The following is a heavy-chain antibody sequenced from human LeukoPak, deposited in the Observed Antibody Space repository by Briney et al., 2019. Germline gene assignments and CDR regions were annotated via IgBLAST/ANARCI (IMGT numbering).Heavy chain of an antibody. Sequence: GESLKISFKGSGXSFTSYCIDWVRQMPGKGLERMGIIYPGDSDTRYSPSFQGQVTISADKSISTAYLQWSSLKASDTAMYYCARWISGADYWGQGTLVTVSS. J-gene: IGHJ4*02. CDR1: GXSFTSYC. CDR2: IYPGDSDT. D-gene: IGHD2-2*03. CDR3: ARWISGADY. V-gene: IGHV5-51*01.